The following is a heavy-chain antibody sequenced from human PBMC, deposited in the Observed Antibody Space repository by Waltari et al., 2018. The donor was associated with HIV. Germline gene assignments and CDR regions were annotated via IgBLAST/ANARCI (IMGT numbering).Heavy chain of an antibody. Sequence: QVQLQESGPGLVKPSEPLSLTCAFPDSSISSAYYWGWLRQPPRKGLEWIGSIHHSGPTYYNPSLRSRVTKSVDTSKNLFSLKLTSVTAADTAIYYCAREIQTPGYSNGWYYFDYWGQGTLVTVSS. CDR1: DSSISSAYY. D-gene: IGHD6-19*01. V-gene: IGHV4-38-2*02. CDR3: AREIQTPGYSNGWYYFDY. J-gene: IGHJ4*02. CDR2: IHHSGPT.